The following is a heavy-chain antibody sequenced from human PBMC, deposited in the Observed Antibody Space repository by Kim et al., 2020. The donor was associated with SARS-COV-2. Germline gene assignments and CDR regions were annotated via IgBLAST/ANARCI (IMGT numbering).Heavy chain of an antibody. CDR1: GFTFSDHN. Sequence: GGSLRLSCSAFGFTFSDHNMNWVRQAPGKGLEWVSYISGSSNYINYADSVRGRFTNSRDNARNSVYLQMNSLRDEDTAVYYCTRGQVTFDYWGQGTLVTVSS. CDR3: TRGQVTFDY. J-gene: IGHJ4*02. CDR2: ISGSSNYI. V-gene: IGHV3-48*02.